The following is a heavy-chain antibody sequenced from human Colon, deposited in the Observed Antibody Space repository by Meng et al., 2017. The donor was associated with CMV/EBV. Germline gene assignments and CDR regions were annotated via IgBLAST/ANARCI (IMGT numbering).Heavy chain of an antibody. CDR3: ARDGSTLGSGSYFY. CDR1: GFPFLSYS. V-gene: IGHV3-21*01. CDR2: ISYSSQYK. Sequence: SGFPFLSYSMNWVRQAPGKGLEWVSSISYSSQYKYYADAVQGRFTISRDNGKNSLYLQMNNLRAEDTAVYYCARDGSTLGSGSYFYWGQGTLVTV. D-gene: IGHD3-10*01. J-gene: IGHJ4*02.